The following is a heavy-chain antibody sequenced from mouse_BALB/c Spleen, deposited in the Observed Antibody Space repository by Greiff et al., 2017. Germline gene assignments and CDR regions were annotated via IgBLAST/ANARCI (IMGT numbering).Heavy chain of an antibody. J-gene: IGHJ1*01. Sequence: VQLQQPGAELVKPGASVKLSCKASGYTFTSYWMHWVKQRPGQGLEWIGEINPSNGRTNYNEKFKSKATLTVDKSSSTAYMQLSSLTSEDSAVYYCARCYDGYWYFDVWGAGTTVTVSS. CDR2: INPSNGRT. CDR1: GYTFTSYW. CDR3: ARCYDGYWYFDV. D-gene: IGHD2-3*01. V-gene: IGHV1S81*02.